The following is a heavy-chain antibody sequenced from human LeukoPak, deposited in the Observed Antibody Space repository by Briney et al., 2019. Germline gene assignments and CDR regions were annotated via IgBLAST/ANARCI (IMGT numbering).Heavy chain of an antibody. CDR1: GYSISSGYY. J-gene: IGHJ5*02. Sequence: SETLSLTCTVSGYSISSGYYWGWIRQPPGKGLQWIGSIYHSGSTYYNPSLKSRVTISVDTSKNQFSLKLSSVTAADTAVYYCARGGVDIVVVLADNWFDPWGQGTLVTVSS. CDR2: IYHSGST. D-gene: IGHD2-2*01. V-gene: IGHV4-38-2*02. CDR3: ARGGVDIVVVLADNWFDP.